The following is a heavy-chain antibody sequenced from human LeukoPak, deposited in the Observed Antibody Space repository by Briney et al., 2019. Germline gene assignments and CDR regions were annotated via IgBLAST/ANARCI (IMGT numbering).Heavy chain of an antibody. D-gene: IGHD3-22*01. V-gene: IGHV3-53*01. J-gene: IGHJ4*02. CDR3: VLEVIGLDY. CDR1: GFTLSGNY. CDR2: IYSGGST. Sequence: PGGSLRLSCAASGFTLSGNYMSWVRQAPGKGLEWVSLIYSGGSTYYADSVKGRFTISRDNSKNTLYLQMNSLRAEDTAVYYCVLEVIGLDYWGQGTLVTVSS.